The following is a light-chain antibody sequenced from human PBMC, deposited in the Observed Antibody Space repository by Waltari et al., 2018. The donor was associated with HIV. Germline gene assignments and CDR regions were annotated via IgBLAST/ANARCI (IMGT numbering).Light chain of an antibody. Sequence: EIVMTQSPATLSVSPGERATVSCRASQSIASNLAGYQQKPGQAPRLLIHGASTRATGIPARFSGSGSGTEFTLTISSLQSEDFAVYYCQQYNNWPITFGQGTRLE. J-gene: IGKJ5*01. CDR3: QQYNNWPIT. V-gene: IGKV3-15*01. CDR2: GAS. CDR1: QSIASN.